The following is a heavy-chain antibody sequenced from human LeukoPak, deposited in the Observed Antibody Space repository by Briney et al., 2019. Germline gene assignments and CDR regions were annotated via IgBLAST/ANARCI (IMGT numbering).Heavy chain of an antibody. V-gene: IGHV4-59*01. J-gene: IGHJ6*03. CDR3: ARVYGSGSYYNGYYYYYMDV. CDR1: GGSISSYY. CDR2: IYYSGST. Sequence: SETLSLTCTVSGGSISSYYWSWIRQPPGKGLEWIGYIYYSGSTNYNPSLKSRVTISVDTSKNQFSLKLSSVTAADTAVYYCARVYGSGSYYNGYYYYYMDVWGTGTTVTVSS. D-gene: IGHD3-10*01.